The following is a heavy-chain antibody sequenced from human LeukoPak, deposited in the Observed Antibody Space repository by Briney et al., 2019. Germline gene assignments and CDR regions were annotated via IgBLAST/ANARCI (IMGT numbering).Heavy chain of an antibody. CDR2: INHSGST. CDR1: GGSISSYY. V-gene: IGHV4-34*01. D-gene: IGHD4-23*01. CDR3: ARGITPYYFDY. Sequence: SETLSLTCTVSGGSISSYYRSWIRQPPGKGLEWIGEINHSGSTNYNPSLKSRVTISVDTSKNQFSLKLSSVTAADTAVYYCARGITPYYFDYWGQGTLVTVSS. J-gene: IGHJ4*02.